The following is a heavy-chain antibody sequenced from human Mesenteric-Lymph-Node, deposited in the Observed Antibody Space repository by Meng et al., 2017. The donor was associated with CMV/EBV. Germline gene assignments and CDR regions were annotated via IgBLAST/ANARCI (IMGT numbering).Heavy chain of an antibody. D-gene: IGHD1-26*01. V-gene: IGHV3-66*03. CDR3: ARVMGSYPYSGSYEDAFDV. J-gene: IGHJ3*01. Sequence: GESLKISCAASGFSVRTNYMNWVRPAPGKGLEWVSFTHKCYNREYADSVKGRFTISRDCSKNTLYLQMNSLRVEDTAVYYCARVMGSYPYSGSYEDAFDVWGQGTMVTVSS. CDR1: GFSVRTNY. CDR2: THKCYNR.